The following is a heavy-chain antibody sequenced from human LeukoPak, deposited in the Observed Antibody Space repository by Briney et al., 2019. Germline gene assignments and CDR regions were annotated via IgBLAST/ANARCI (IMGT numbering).Heavy chain of an antibody. CDR3: ARDLGRRCSGGSCNYYSNYMDV. CDR2: ISVYNGHT. V-gene: IGHV1-18*01. Sequence: ASVKVSCKASGYTFSSYGISWVRQAPGQGLEWMGWISVYNGHTNYAQKLQGRVTMTTDTSTSTAYMELRSLRSDDTAVYYCARDLGRRCSGGSCNYYSNYMDVWGKGTTVTISS. D-gene: IGHD2-15*01. CDR1: GYTFSSYG. J-gene: IGHJ6*03.